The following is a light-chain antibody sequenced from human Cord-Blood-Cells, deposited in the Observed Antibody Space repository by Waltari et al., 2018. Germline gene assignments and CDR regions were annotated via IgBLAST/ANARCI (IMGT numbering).Light chain of an antibody. Sequence: DIKITQFPSPLSAPVGNRATITCRASQGISNYLAWYQQKPGKVPKLLIYAASSLQSGVPSRFSGSGSGTDFTLTISSLQPEDVATYYCQKYNSAPPTFGHGTKVEIK. CDR2: AAS. J-gene: IGKJ1*01. CDR1: QGISNY. V-gene: IGKV1-27*01. CDR3: QKYNSAPPT.